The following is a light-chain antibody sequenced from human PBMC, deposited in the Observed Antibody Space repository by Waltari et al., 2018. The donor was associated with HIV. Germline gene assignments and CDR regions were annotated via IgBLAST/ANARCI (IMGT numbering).Light chain of an antibody. CDR3: GTWDSNLSVVL. J-gene: IGLJ2*01. CDR2: ENN. Sequence: SVLTQPPSLSAAPGQKVTISCYGSDSDIGNNYVSWYQQLPETAPKLLIHENNTRPSGIPDRFSGSKSGTSATLAITGLQTGDEADYFCGTWDSNLSVVLFGGGTKLTVL. CDR1: DSDIGNNY. V-gene: IGLV1-51*01.